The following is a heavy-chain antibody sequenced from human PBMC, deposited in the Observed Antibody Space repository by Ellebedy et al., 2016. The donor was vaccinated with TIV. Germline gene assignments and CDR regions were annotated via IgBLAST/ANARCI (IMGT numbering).Heavy chain of an antibody. Sequence: GESLKISCTASGFSFRNYWMSWVRQAPGKGLEWVANLRQDGDAKYYVDSVKGRFTISRDNAKNSLYLQMNGLRAEDTAVYYCARRGSYGDYAVQVNPWFDPWGQGTLVTVSS. CDR1: GFSFRNYW. CDR2: LRQDGDAK. CDR3: ARRGSYGDYAVQVNPWFDP. D-gene: IGHD4-17*01. V-gene: IGHV3-7*01. J-gene: IGHJ5*02.